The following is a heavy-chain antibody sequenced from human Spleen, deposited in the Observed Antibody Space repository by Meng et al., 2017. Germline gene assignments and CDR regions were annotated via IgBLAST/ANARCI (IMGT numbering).Heavy chain of an antibody. CDR3: ARDRRGDFDY. CDR1: SCSSCYS. V-gene: IGHV4-39*02. CDR2: FYCGETT. Sequence: SCSSCYSWGWIRQPPGMGLEWIGSFYCGETTFYNPSLKSRVSISVATSNNHFSLRLTSVTAADTAVYYCARDRRGDFDYWGQGTLVTVSS. J-gene: IGHJ4*02.